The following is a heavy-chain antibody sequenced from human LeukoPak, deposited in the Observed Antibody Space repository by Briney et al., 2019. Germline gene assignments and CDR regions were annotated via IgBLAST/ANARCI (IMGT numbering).Heavy chain of an antibody. CDR2: IFDSGST. J-gene: IGHJ3*02. D-gene: IGHD3-10*02. CDR1: GGSISSYD. Sequence: SETLSLTCTVSGGSISSYDWSWIRQPPGKGLEWIGYIFDSGSTNYNPPLKSRVTISIDTSKDQFSLKLSSVTAADTAVYYCARRGRLDYALGVNYVFDIWGQGTMVTVSS. CDR3: ARRGRLDYALGVNYVFDI. V-gene: IGHV4-59*08.